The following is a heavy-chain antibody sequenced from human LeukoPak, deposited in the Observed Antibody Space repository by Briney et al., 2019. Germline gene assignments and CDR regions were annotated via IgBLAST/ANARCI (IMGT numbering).Heavy chain of an antibody. Sequence: HPSETLSLTCAVYGGSFSGYYWSWIRQPPGKGLEWIGEINHSESTNYNPSLKSRVTISVDTSKNQFSLKLSSVTAADTAVYYCARAAGPYGFDYWGQGTLVTVSS. CDR2: INHSEST. D-gene: IGHD3-10*01. J-gene: IGHJ4*02. V-gene: IGHV4-34*01. CDR3: ARAAGPYGFDY. CDR1: GGSFSGYY.